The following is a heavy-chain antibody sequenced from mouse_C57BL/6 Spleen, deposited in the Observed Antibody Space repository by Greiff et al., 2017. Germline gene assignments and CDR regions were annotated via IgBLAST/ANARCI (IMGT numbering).Heavy chain of an antibody. D-gene: IGHD2-4*01. J-gene: IGHJ4*01. CDR1: GYTFTSYW. V-gene: IGHV1-52*01. CDR3: ARFCDCDGYYAMDY. Sequence: QVQLKQPGAELVRPGSSVKLSCKASGYTFTSYWMHWVKQRPIHGLEWIGNIDPSDSETHYNQKFKDKATLTVDKSSSTAYMQLSSLTSEDSAVYYCARFCDCDGYYAMDYWGQGTSVTVSS. CDR2: IDPSDSET.